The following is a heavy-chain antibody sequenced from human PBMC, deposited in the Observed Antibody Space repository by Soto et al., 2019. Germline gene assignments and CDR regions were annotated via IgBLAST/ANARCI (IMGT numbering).Heavy chain of an antibody. V-gene: IGHV1-18*01. CDR2: ISPFNGRR. D-gene: IGHD1-1*01. CDR3: GRCIQPSVPSATDV. CDR1: GYTFTSHG. Sequence: QVHLVQSGLEVRKPGASVRLSCKASGYTFTSHGISWVRQAPGQGLEWVGWISPFNGRRDNGDRFQGRVSMSTDTGSAYMEVRGLRFDDAAIYFCGRCIQPSVPSATDVWGQGTTVIVSS. J-gene: IGHJ6*02.